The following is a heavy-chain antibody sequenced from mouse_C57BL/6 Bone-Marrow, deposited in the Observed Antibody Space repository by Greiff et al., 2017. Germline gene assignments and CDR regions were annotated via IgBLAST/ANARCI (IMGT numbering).Heavy chain of an antibody. Sequence: QVQLQQSGPGLVAPSQCLSITCTVSGFSLTSYAISWVRQPPGKGLEWLGVIWTGGGTNYNSAIKSRLSISKENSKSQVFLKMNSLQTDDTARYYCARKEDYSNWAMDYWGQGTTVTVSS. J-gene: IGHJ4*01. CDR1: GFSLTSYA. V-gene: IGHV2-9-1*01. CDR3: ARKEDYSNWAMDY. CDR2: IWTGGGT. D-gene: IGHD2-5*01.